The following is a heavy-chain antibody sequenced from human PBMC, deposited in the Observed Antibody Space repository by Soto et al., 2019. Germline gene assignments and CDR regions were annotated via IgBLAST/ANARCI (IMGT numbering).Heavy chain of an antibody. CDR1: GFTFSTYA. CDR3: ARDPLYCSSTTCYTDAYYYGMDV. Sequence: EVQLLESGGGLVQPGGSLRLSCAASGFTFSTYAMSWVRQAPGKGLEWVSSISGSGDKTYYAASVKGRFTISRDKSKNTLYLQMNSLRAEDAAVYFCARDPLYCSSTTCYTDAYYYGMDVWGRGTTVTVSS. V-gene: IGHV3-23*01. CDR2: ISGSGDKT. J-gene: IGHJ6*02. D-gene: IGHD2-15*01.